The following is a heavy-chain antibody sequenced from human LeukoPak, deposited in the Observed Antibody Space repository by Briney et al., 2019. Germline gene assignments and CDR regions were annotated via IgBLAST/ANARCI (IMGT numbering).Heavy chain of an antibody. J-gene: IGHJ4*02. V-gene: IGHV3-7*01. Sequence: GGSLRLSCTASGFWLSSYWMTWVRQAPGNGLEWVANIKEDGSEKYYVDSVKGRFTISRDNAKNSLFLQMNSLRADDTAVYYCARDPGYSYAMDYWGQGTLVTVSS. CDR3: ARDPGYSYAMDY. D-gene: IGHD5-12*01. CDR2: IKEDGSEK. CDR1: GFWLSSYW.